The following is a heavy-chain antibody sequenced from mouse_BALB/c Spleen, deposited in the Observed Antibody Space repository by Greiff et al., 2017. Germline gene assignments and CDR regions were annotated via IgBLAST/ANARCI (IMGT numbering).Heavy chain of an antibody. J-gene: IGHJ2*01. Sequence: EVMLVESGGGLVQPGGSLKLSCAASGFTFSSYTMSWVRQTPEKRLEWVAYISNGGGSTYNPDTVKGRFTISRDNAKNTLYLQMSSLKAEDTAMYYCARHKYYGSSYYFDYWGQGTTLTVSS. CDR3: ARHKYYGSSYYFDY. D-gene: IGHD1-1*01. CDR1: GFTFSSYT. V-gene: IGHV5-12-2*01. CDR2: ISNGGGST.